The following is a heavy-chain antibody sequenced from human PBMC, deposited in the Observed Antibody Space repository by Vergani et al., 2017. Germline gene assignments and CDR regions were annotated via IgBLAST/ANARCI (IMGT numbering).Heavy chain of an antibody. CDR3: ARASLRSFDY. Sequence: EVQLVESGGGLVQPGGSLRLSCAASGFTFSSYSMNWVRQAPGKGLEWVSYISSSSTIYYADSVKGRFTISRDNAKNSLYLQMNSLRAEDTAVYYCARASLRSFDYWGQGTLVTVSS. CDR1: GFTFSSYS. J-gene: IGHJ4*02. V-gene: IGHV3-48*01. CDR2: ISSSSTI. D-gene: IGHD3-3*01.